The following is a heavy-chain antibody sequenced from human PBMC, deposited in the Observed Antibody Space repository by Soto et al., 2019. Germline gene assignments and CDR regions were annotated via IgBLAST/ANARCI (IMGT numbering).Heavy chain of an antibody. V-gene: IGHV1-18*01. CDR2: ISAYNCNT. J-gene: IGHJ6*03. Sequence: QVQLVQSGAEVKKPGASVKVSCKASGYTFTSYGISWVRQAPGQGLEWMGWISAYNCNTNYAQKLQGRVTMTTDTSTSTAYMYLRSLRTDDTAVSYCARAGYFTVDRYYYMDVWGKGTTVTVAS. D-gene: IGHD4-17*01. CDR1: GYTFTSYG. CDR3: ARAGYFTVDRYYYMDV.